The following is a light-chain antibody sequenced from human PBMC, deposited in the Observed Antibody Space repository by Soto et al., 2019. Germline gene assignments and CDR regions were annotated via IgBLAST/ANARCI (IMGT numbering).Light chain of an antibody. CDR2: DVS. CDR1: SSDVGGYNY. Sequence: QSALTQPASVSGSPGQSITISCTGTSSDVGGYNYVSWYQQRPGKAPKLMIYDVSNRPSGVSNRFSGSKSGNTASLTISGLQAEDEADYYCSSYASSITVVFGGGTKLTVL. CDR3: SSYASSITVV. V-gene: IGLV2-14*01. J-gene: IGLJ2*01.